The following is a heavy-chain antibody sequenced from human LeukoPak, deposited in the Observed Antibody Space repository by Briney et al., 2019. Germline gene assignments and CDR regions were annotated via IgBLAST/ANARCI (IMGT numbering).Heavy chain of an antibody. V-gene: IGHV1-46*01. Sequence: ASVKVSCKASGYTFTSYYMQWVRQAPGQGLEWMGITNPSGGSTSYAQKFQGRVTMTRDTSTSTVYMELSSLRSEDTAVYYCARVRVWGVSSSWSPGVYYFDYWGQGTLVTVSS. J-gene: IGHJ4*02. CDR3: ARVRVWGVSSSWSPGVYYFDY. D-gene: IGHD6-13*01. CDR1: GYTFTSYY. CDR2: TNPSGGST.